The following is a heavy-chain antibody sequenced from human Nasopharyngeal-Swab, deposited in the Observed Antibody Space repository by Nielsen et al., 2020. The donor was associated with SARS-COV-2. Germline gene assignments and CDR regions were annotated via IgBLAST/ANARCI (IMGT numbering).Heavy chain of an antibody. J-gene: IGHJ4*02. CDR2: ISSSSSTI. D-gene: IGHD3-3*01. Sequence: GESLKISCAASGFTFSSYWMHWVRQAPGKGLEWVSYISSSSSTIYYADSVKGRFTISRDNAKNALYLQMNSLRAEDTAVYYCARDTTYDFWSGYSKSFDYWGQGTLVTVSS. V-gene: IGHV3-48*01. CDR1: GFTFSSYW. CDR3: ARDTTYDFWSGYSKSFDY.